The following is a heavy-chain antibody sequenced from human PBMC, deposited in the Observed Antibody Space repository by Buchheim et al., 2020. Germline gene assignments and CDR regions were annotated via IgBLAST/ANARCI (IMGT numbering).Heavy chain of an antibody. CDR2: IRYDGSNK. CDR3: AKDHGLYGMDV. J-gene: IGHJ6*02. Sequence: QVQLVESGGGVVQPGRSLRLSCAASGFTFSSYGMHWVRQAPGKGLEWVAFIRYDGSNKYYADSVKGRFTISRDNSKNTLHLQMNSLRAEDTAVYYCAKDHGLYGMDVWGQGTT. CDR1: GFTFSSYG. V-gene: IGHV3-30*02. D-gene: IGHD3-16*01.